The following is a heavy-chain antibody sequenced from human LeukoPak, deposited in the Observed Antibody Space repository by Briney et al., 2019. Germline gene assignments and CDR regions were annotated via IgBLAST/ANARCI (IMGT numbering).Heavy chain of an antibody. V-gene: IGHV3-7*03. Sequence: GGSLRLSCSASGFTFSNYWMSWVRQAPGKGLEWLANINQDGSEIYYVDSVKGRFTISRDNGKNSLYLQMNSLRAEDTAVYYCAKVRTLTFYPPESRGQGTLVTVSS. J-gene: IGHJ4*02. CDR2: INQDGSEI. D-gene: IGHD2/OR15-2a*01. CDR1: GFTFSNYW. CDR3: AKVRTLTFYPPES.